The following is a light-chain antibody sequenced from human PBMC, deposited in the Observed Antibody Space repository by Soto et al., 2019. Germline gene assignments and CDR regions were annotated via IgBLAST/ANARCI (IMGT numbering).Light chain of an antibody. CDR2: DVT. CDR1: SSDVGGYNS. V-gene: IGLV2-11*01. J-gene: IGLJ1*01. Sequence: SVLTQPRSVSGSPGQSVTISCTGTSSDVGGYNSVSWYQQHPGQAPKLIIDDVTKRPSGVPDRFSGSKSGNTASLTISGLQAEDEADYYCCSSAGYYTYVFGTGTKLTVL. CDR3: CSSAGYYTYV.